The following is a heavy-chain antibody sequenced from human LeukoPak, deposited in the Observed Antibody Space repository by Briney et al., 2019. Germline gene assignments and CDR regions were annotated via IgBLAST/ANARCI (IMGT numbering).Heavy chain of an antibody. CDR3: ARGFLDFDS. CDR2: IRYDTSNT. V-gene: IGHV3-30*02. CDR1: GFTFSSFG. J-gene: IGHJ4*02. D-gene: IGHD3-3*01. Sequence: PVGSLRLSCVASGFTFSSFGMHWVRQAPGPGLEWMALIRYDTSNTYYAASVNRRFTISRDDSKNTVYLQLNSLRAEDTALYYCARGFLDFDSWGQGTLVIASS.